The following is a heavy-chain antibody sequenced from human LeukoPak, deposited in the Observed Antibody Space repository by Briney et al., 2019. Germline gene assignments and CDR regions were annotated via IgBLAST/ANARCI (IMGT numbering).Heavy chain of an antibody. CDR1: GFTLDTFG. D-gene: IGHD6-19*01. CDR2: IWHDGSNK. V-gene: IGHV3-33*07. Sequence: PGGSLRLSCLASGFTLDTFGMYWARQAPGKGLEWVAVIWHDGSNKYYTDSVKGRFTISRDNSKNTLYLQMNSLRAEDTAVYYCARDRSTGSYIFFDYWGQGVLVTVSS. CDR3: ARDRSTGSYIFFDY. J-gene: IGHJ4*02.